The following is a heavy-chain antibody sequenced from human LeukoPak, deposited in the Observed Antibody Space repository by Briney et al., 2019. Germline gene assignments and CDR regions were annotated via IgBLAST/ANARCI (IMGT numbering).Heavy chain of an antibody. V-gene: IGHV1-46*01. CDR1: GYTFTSYY. CDR3: AREFGQLVPDY. Sequence: ASVKVSCKASGYTFTSYYMHWVRQAPGQGLEWMGIINPSGGSTSYAQKFQGRVTMTRDTSTSTVYMGLSSLRSEDTAVYYCAREFGQLVPDYWGQGTLVTVSS. CDR2: INPSGGST. D-gene: IGHD6-6*01. J-gene: IGHJ4*02.